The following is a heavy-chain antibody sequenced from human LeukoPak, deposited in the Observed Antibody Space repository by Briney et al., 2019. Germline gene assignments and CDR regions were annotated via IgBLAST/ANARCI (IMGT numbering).Heavy chain of an antibody. J-gene: IGHJ4*02. CDR3: AREIRGYYDT. CDR2: IYYSGST. Sequence: PSETLSLTCTVSGGSISTYYWTWIRQPPGKGLEWIGYIYYSGSTNYNPSLKSRVTISVDTSKNQFSLKLSSVTAADSAVYYCAREIRGYYDTWGQGTLVTVSS. V-gene: IGHV4-59*01. D-gene: IGHD3-16*01. CDR1: GGSISTYY.